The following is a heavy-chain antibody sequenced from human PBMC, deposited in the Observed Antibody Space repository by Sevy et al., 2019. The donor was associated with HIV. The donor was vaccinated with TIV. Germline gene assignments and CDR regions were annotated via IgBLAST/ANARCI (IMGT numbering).Heavy chain of an antibody. Sequence: SETLSLTCAVSGGSISSGGYSWSWIRQPPGKGPEWIGYIYHSGSTYYNPSLKSRVTISVDRSKNQFSLKLSSVTAADTAVYYCARAPQAYYDFWSGPVHQYYFDYWGQGTLVTVSS. D-gene: IGHD3-3*01. CDR3: ARAPQAYYDFWSGPVHQYYFDY. V-gene: IGHV4-30-2*01. J-gene: IGHJ4*02. CDR1: GGSISSGGYS. CDR2: IYHSGST.